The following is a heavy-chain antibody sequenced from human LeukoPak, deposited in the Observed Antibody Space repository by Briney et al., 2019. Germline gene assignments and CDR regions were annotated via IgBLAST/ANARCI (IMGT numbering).Heavy chain of an antibody. Sequence: GGSLRLSCAASGFTFSSYSMNWVRQAPGKGLEWVSSISSSSSYIYYADSVKGRFAISRDNAKNSLFLQMNSLRPEDTAVYYCARDPSYLAEAGDYFDSWGQGALVTVSS. CDR2: ISSSSSYI. CDR1: GFTFSSYS. CDR3: ARDPSYLAEAGDYFDS. J-gene: IGHJ4*02. V-gene: IGHV3-21*01. D-gene: IGHD6-19*01.